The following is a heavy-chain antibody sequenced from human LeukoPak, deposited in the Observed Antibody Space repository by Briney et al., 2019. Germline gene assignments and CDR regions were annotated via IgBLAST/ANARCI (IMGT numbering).Heavy chain of an antibody. CDR3: ARSYYYDSNIDY. CDR2: IYYSGST. D-gene: IGHD3-22*01. J-gene: IGHJ4*02. V-gene: IGHV4-59*01. CDR1: SGSISSYY. Sequence: SETLSLTRTDSSGSISSYYWSWLRPPPGKGLEWIGYIYYSGSTNYNPSLKSRVTISVDTSKNQFSLKLSSVTAADTAVYYCARSYYYDSNIDYWGQGTLVTVPS.